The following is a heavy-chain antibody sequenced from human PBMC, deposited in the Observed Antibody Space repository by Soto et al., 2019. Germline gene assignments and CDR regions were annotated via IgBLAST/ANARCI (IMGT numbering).Heavy chain of an antibody. J-gene: IGHJ6*02. D-gene: IGHD6-13*01. CDR1: GYSFTSYW. CDR3: ARLGAAVGTGYGMDV. Sequence: GESLKISCNGSGYSFTSYWIGWARQMPGKGLEWMGIIYPGDSDTRYSPSFQGQVTISADKSISTAYLQWSSLKASDTAMYYCARLGAAVGTGYGMDVWGQGTTVTVSS. CDR2: IYPGDSDT. V-gene: IGHV5-51*01.